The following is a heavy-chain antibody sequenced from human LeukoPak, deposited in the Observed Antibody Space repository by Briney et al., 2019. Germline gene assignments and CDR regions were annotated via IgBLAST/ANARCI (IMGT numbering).Heavy chain of an antibody. D-gene: IGHD6-19*01. V-gene: IGHV1-2*06. CDR3: ARDLSIFGPSIAVADSFDY. CDR2: INPNSGGT. CDR1: GYTFTCYY. J-gene: IGHJ4*02. Sequence: ASVKVSCKASGYTFTCYYMHWVRQAPGQGLEWMGRINPNSGGTNYAQKFQGRVTMTRDTSISTAYMELSRLRSDDTAVYYCARDLSIFGPSIAVADSFDYWGQGTLVTVSP.